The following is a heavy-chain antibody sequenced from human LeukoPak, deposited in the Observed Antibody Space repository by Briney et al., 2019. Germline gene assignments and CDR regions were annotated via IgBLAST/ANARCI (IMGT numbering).Heavy chain of an antibody. CDR1: GFTFSSYS. J-gene: IGHJ4*02. Sequence: GGSLRLSCAASGFTFSSYSVNWVRQAPGKGLEWVSSISSSSSYIYYADSVKGRFTISRDNAKNSLYLQMNSLRAEDTAVYYCARDDPQGYYFDYWGQGTLVTVSS. CDR2: ISSSSSYI. CDR3: ARDDPQGYYFDY. V-gene: IGHV3-21*01.